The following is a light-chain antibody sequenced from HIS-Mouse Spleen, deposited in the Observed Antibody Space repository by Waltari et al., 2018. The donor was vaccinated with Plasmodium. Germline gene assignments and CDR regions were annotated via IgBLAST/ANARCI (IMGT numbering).Light chain of an antibody. V-gene: IGLV3-10*01. J-gene: IGLJ3*02. Sequence: SYELTQPPPVSVSPGQTARITCSGAAFPKKSASWYQQKSGQAPVLVIYEDSKRPSGIPERFSGSSSGTMATLTISGAQVEDEADYYCYSTDSSGNHRVFGGGTKLTVL. CDR3: YSTDSSGNHRV. CDR1: AFPKKS. CDR2: EDS.